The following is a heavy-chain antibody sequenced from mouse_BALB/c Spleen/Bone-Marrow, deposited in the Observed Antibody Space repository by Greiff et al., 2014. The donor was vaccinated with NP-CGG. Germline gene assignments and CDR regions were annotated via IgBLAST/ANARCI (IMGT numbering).Heavy chain of an antibody. CDR3: ARDRGFDY. V-gene: IGHV3-6*01. Sequence: EVQRVESGPGLVKPSQSLSLTCSVTGYSITSGYYWSWLRQFPGNKLEWMGYITYDGSNNYNPSLKNRISITRDTSKNQFFLKLNSVTTEDTATYYCARDRGFDYWGQGTTLTVSS. J-gene: IGHJ2*01. CDR2: ITYDGSN. CDR1: GYSITSGYY.